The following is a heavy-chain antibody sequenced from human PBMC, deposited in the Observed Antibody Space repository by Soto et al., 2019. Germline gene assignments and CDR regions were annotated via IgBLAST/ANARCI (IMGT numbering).Heavy chain of an antibody. D-gene: IGHD3-22*01. CDR1: GFTLNSFA. Sequence: EVFLLESGGGLVQPGGSLRLSCAASGFTLNSFAMNWVRLAPGKGLEWVSAISGTDSRAYYADSVKGRFTISRDISRNTLSLQMNSLRADDTAVYYCAKSDGYYYMDVWGKGTTVSVSS. CDR3: AKSDGYYYMDV. V-gene: IGHV3-23*01. J-gene: IGHJ6*03. CDR2: ISGTDSRA.